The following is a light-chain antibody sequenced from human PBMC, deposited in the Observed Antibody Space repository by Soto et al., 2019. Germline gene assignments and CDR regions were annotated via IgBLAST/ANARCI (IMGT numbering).Light chain of an antibody. V-gene: IGKV3-15*01. CDR3: QQYDKWPPLT. CDR2: HAS. Sequence: EVVMTQSPATLSVSPGERVTLSCRASQSVSNYLAWYQQKPGQTPRLLMYHASTRATGIPARFSGTGSGTEFFLSISSLQSEDFAVYFCQQYDKWPPLTFGQGTKVDIK. J-gene: IGKJ1*01. CDR1: QSVSNY.